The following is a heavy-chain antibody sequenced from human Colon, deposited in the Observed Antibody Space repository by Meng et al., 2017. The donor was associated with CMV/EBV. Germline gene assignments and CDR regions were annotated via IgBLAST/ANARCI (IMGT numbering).Heavy chain of an antibody. CDR2: IRYDGDNI. CDR3: AKDRRPYSSGWEDFDF. Sequence: GFTFSQHGMGKVRQAPGKGLEWVTFIRYDGDNIYYTDSRKSRYTISRDNFKNTLYLQMNSLRAEDSAIFYCAKDRRPYSSGWEDFDFWGQGTLVTVSS. CDR1: GFTFSQHG. J-gene: IGHJ4*01. D-gene: IGHD6-19*01. V-gene: IGHV3-30*02.